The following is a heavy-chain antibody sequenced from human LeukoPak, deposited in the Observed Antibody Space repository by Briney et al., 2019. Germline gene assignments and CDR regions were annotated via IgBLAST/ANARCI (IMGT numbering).Heavy chain of an antibody. CDR3: ARGSRSHDY. D-gene: IGHD2-15*01. J-gene: IGHJ4*02. CDR2: INHSGST. V-gene: IGHV4-34*01. CDR1: GGSFSGYY. Sequence: SSETLSLTCAVYGGSFSGYYWSWIRQPPGKGLEWIGEINHSGSTNYNPSLKSRVTIQVDTSKNQFSLKLGSVTAADTAGYYCARGSRSHDYWGQGTLVTVSS.